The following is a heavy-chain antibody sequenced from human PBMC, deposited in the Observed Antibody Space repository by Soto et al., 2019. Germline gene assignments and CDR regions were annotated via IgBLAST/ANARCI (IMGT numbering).Heavy chain of an antibody. Sequence: GESLKISCMGSGYKVSTWHNFTSYWIAWVRQMPGEGLEWMGIIYPGDSDTRYSPSFQGQVTISADKSINSVYLQWSSLKAPDTATYYCARLGFNYDFLFGYYNVHHYYVIDFWGQGSSVTGSS. CDR2: IYPGDSDT. J-gene: IGHJ6*02. D-gene: IGHD3-9*01. V-gene: IGHV5-51*01. CDR3: ARLGFNYDFLFGYYNVHHYYVIDF. CDR1: GYKVSTWHNFTSYW.